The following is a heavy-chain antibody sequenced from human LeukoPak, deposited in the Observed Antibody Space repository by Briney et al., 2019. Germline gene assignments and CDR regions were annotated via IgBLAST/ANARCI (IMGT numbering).Heavy chain of an antibody. J-gene: IGHJ4*02. CDR3: AKDLSGGSYYGPFDD. CDR1: GFTFDDYT. V-gene: IGHV3-43*01. CDR2: ISWDGVVT. D-gene: IGHD1-26*01. Sequence: GGSLRLSCAASGFTFDDYTMHWVRQAPGKGLEWVPLISWDGVVTHYADSVKGRFTISRDESKNSLYLQMNSLRPEDTAFYYCAKDLSGGSYYGPFDDWGQGTLVTVSS.